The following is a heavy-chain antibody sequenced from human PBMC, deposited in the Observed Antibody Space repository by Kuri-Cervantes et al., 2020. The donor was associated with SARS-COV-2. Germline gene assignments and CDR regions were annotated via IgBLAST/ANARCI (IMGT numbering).Heavy chain of an antibody. Sequence: GGSLRLSCSASGFNFSRSDMHWVRQAPGKGLEWVAVISYDGKKKRCMASGKGRFTISRDNSQNTLYLQMQSLRSEDTGMYYCATDRDGFHDFWGQGTLVTGSS. CDR3: ATDRDGFHDF. CDR1: GFNFSRSD. V-gene: IGHV3-30*03. D-gene: IGHD3-10*01. J-gene: IGHJ4*02. CDR2: ISYDGKKK.